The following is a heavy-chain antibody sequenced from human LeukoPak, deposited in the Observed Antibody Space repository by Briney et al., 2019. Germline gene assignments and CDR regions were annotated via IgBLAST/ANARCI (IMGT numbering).Heavy chain of an antibody. CDR1: GYTFTNYA. CDR2: INTNTGNP. Sequence: ASVTVSCKASGYTFTNYAMNWVRQAPGQGLEWMGWINTNTGNPTYAQGFTGRFVFSLDTCVSTAYLQISSLKAADNAVHYCARDHDYVWGSQDYWGQGTLVTVSS. D-gene: IGHD3-16*01. V-gene: IGHV7-4-1*02. CDR3: ARDHDYVWGSQDY. J-gene: IGHJ4*02.